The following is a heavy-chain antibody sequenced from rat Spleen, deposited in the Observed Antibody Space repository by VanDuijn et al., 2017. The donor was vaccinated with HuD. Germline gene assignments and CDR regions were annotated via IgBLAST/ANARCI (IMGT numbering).Heavy chain of an antibody. D-gene: IGHD1-12*02. J-gene: IGHJ4*01. CDR3: ARHRLYYYDGTYYYSRVMDA. V-gene: IGHV5-7*01. CDR1: GFTFSHYD. Sequence: EVQLVASGGGLVQPGGSLKLSCAASGFTFSHYDMAWVRQAPTKGLEWVATITYDGISTYYRDSVKGRFTISRDNAKSTLYLQMDSLRSEDTATYYCARHRLYYYDGTYYYSRVMDAWGQGASVTVSS. CDR2: ITYDGIST.